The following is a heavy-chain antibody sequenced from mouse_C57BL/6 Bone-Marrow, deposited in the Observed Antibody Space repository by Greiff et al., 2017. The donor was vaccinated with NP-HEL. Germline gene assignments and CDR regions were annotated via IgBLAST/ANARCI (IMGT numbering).Heavy chain of an antibody. CDR2: IDPETGGT. J-gene: IGHJ2*01. V-gene: IGHV1-15*01. D-gene: IGHD3-1*01. CDR1: GYTFTDYE. CDR3: TRGLGVY. Sequence: QVQLQQSGAELVRPGASVTLSCKASGYTFTDYEMHWVKQTPVHGLEWIGAIDPETGGTAYNQKFKGKAILTADKSSSTAYVELRSLTSEDSAVYYCTRGLGVYWGQGTTLTVSS.